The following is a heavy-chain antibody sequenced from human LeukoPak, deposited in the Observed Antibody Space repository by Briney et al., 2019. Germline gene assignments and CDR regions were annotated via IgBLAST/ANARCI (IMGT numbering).Heavy chain of an antibody. CDR3: ARGLRYFDWSHAFDI. CDR2: IYTSGST. CDR1: GGSISSYY. J-gene: IGHJ3*02. D-gene: IGHD3-9*01. Sequence: SETLSLTCTVPGGSISSYYWSWIRQPAGKGLEWIGRIYTSGSTNYNPSLKSRVTMSVDTSKNQFSLKLSSVTAADTAVYYCARGLRYFDWSHAFDIWGQGTMVTVSS. V-gene: IGHV4-4*07.